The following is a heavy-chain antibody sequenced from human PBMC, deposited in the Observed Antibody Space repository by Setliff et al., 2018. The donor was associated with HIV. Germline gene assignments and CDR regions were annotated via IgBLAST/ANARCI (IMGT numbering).Heavy chain of an antibody. J-gene: IGHJ5*02. CDR2: FDPEDGET. D-gene: IGHD3-3*01. V-gene: IGHV1-24*01. CDR3: ATVHGSFWSRFDP. Sequence: VKVSCKVSGYTLTELSMHWVRQAPGKGLEWMGGFDPEDGETIYAQKFQGRVTMTEDTSTDTAYMELSSLRSEDTAVYYCATVHGSFWSRFDPWGQGTLVTVSS. CDR1: GYTLTELS.